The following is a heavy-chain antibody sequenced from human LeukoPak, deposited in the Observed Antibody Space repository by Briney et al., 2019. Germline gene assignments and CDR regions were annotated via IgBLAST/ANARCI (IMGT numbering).Heavy chain of an antibody. V-gene: IGHV4-59*01. J-gene: IGHJ6*02. CDR3: ARVSVVYGMDV. CDR2: IYYTGST. CDR1: GGSISSDY. Sequence: SETLSLTCSVSGGSISSDYWSWIRQPPGKGLEWIGYIYYTGSTNYNPSLKSRVTISVDTSKKQFSLKLSSVTAADTAVYYCARVSVVYGMDVWGQGTTVTVSS.